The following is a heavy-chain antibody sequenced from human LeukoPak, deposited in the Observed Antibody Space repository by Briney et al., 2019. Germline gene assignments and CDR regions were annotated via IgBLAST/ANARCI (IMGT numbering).Heavy chain of an antibody. Sequence: GGSLRLSCAASGFTFSSYWMLSVRQATGKGLVWVSRINSDGSSTGNADSVKGRFTISRDNVKNTVYLQMNSLRAEDTAVYYCGRLRSGWSSLSDYWGQGTQVTVSS. V-gene: IGHV3-74*01. J-gene: IGHJ4*02. CDR2: INSDGSST. D-gene: IGHD6-19*01. CDR1: GFTFSSYW. CDR3: GRLRSGWSSLSDY.